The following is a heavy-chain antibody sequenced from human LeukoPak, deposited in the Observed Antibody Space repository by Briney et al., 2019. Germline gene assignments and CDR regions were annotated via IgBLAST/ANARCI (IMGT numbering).Heavy chain of an antibody. V-gene: IGHV4-34*01. D-gene: IGHD6-13*01. CDR3: ARGLSGIAAAGRNWFDP. CDR2: INHSGST. Sequence: SETLSLTCAVYGGSFSGYYWSWIRQPPGKGLESIGEINHSGSTNYNPSLKSRVTISVDTSKNQFSLKLSSVTAADTAVYYCARGLSGIAAAGRNWFDPWGQGTLVTVSS. CDR1: GGSFSGYY. J-gene: IGHJ5*02.